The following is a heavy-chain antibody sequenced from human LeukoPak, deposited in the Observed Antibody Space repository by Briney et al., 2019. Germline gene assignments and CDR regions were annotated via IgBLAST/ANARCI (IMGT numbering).Heavy chain of an antibody. CDR1: GYTFTSYG. V-gene: IGHV1-18*01. D-gene: IGHD3-9*01. CDR3: ARDMDDILTGYPVN. Sequence: ASVTVSCKASGYTFTSYGISWVRQAPGQGLEWMGWISAYNGNTNYAQKLQGRVTMTTDTSTSTAYMELRSLRSDDTAVYYCARDMDDILTGYPVNWGQRTLVTVSS. J-gene: IGHJ4*02. CDR2: ISAYNGNT.